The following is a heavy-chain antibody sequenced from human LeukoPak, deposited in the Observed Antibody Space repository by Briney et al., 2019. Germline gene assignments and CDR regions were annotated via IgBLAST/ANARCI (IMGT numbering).Heavy chain of an antibody. D-gene: IGHD6-13*01. J-gene: IGHJ4*02. V-gene: IGHV3-30*18. Sequence: GRSLRLSCAASGFTFSSYGMHWVRQAPGKGLEWVAVISYDGSNKYYADSVKGRFTISRDNSKNTLYLQMNSPRAEDTAVYYCAKLYSSSSPFDYWGQGTLVTVSS. CDR3: AKLYSSSSPFDY. CDR1: GFTFSSYG. CDR2: ISYDGSNK.